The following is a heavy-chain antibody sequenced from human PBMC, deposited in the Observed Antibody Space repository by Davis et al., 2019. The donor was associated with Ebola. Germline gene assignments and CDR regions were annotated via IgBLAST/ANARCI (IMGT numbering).Heavy chain of an antibody. CDR2: IYHSGST. Sequence: PSETLSLTCTVSGGSISSYYWSWIRQPAGKGLEWIGEIYHSGSTNYNPSLKSRVTISVDKSKNQFSLKLSSVTAADTAVYYCARDLVTTTQYYYMDVWGKGTTVTVSS. CDR1: GGSISSYY. V-gene: IGHV4-59*12. D-gene: IGHD2-21*02. J-gene: IGHJ6*03. CDR3: ARDLVTTTQYYYMDV.